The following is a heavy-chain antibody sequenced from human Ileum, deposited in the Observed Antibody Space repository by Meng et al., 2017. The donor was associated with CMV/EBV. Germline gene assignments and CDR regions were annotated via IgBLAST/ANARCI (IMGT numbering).Heavy chain of an antibody. Sequence: SGPTLVKPTETLTLTCTFSGFSLNTSTVAVGWFRQSPGKALEWLALYYWNDDQRYSPSLKNRLTITKETSTNQLVLTMTNMDPLDTATYFCAHRRTIFGGFDPWGQGSMVTVSS. D-gene: IGHD3-3*01. CDR3: AHRRTIFGGFDP. CDR2: YYWNDDQ. V-gene: IGHV2-5*01. CDR1: GFSLNTSTVA. J-gene: IGHJ5*02.